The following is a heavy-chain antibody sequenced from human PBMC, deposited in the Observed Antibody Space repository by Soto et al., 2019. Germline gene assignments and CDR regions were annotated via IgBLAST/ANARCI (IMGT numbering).Heavy chain of an antibody. CDR1: GFTFSRYG. Sequence: QVQLVESGGGVVQPGRSLRLSCAASGFTFSRYGMHWVRQAPGKGLEWVAVIWYDGSNKYYADSVKGRFTISRDNCKNTSYLQMNSLRAEDTAVYYCARDYDSSGYPRYYFDYWGQGTLVTVSS. CDR2: IWYDGSNK. D-gene: IGHD3-22*01. V-gene: IGHV3-33*01. J-gene: IGHJ4*02. CDR3: ARDYDSSGYPRYYFDY.